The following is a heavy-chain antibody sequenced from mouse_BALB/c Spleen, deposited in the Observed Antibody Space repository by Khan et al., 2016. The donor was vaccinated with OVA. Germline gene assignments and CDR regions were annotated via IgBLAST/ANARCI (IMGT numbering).Heavy chain of an antibody. CDR1: GYSFTTYW. Sequence: VQLQESGPQLVRPGASVKISCKASGYSFTTYWMHWVKQRPGQGLEWIGMIDPSDTETRLNQKFKDKATLTVDKSSTTAYMQLISPTSEDSVVYYCTRRATRATRFAYWGQGTLVTVSA. D-gene: IGHD3-1*01. CDR2: IDPSDTET. CDR3: TRRATRATRFAY. V-gene: IGHV1S127*01. J-gene: IGHJ3*01.